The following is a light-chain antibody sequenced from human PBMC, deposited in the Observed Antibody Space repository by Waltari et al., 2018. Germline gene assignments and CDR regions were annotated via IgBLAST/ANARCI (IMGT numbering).Light chain of an antibody. CDR2: GAS. Sequence: EIVMTQSPATLSVSPGERATLPCRAIQSVSSNVAWYQQKPGQAPRRLIYGASTSATGIPARFSGSGSGTEFTLTISSLQSEDFEVYYCQQYNNWPPATFGQGTKLEIK. CDR3: QQYNNWPPAT. J-gene: IGKJ2*01. CDR1: QSVSSN. V-gene: IGKV3-15*01.